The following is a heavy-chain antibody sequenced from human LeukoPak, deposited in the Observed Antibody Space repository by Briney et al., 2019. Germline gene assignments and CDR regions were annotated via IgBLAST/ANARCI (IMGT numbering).Heavy chain of an antibody. D-gene: IGHD1-26*01. J-gene: IGHJ3*02. CDR3: ARRSGTYHAFDI. V-gene: IGHV4-39*01. CDR1: GGSISSNGYY. CDR2: FYYTGST. Sequence: SETLSLTCTVSGGSISSNGYYWGWIRQPPGKGLEWIGSFYYTGSTFYSPSLKSRVTISVDTFKNQFSLKLSSVTAADTAVYYCARRSGTYHAFDIWGQGTMVTVSS.